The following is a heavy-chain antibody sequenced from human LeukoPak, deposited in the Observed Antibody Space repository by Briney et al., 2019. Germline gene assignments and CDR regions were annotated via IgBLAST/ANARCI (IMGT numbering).Heavy chain of an antibody. D-gene: IGHD5-12*01. V-gene: IGHV1-69*05. Sequence: ASVKVSCKASGGTFSSHAISWVRQAPGQGIEWVGGIIPIFGTTNYAQKFQGRVTITTDESTSTGYMELRSLRSDDTAVYYCARGDSGYDYGFDNWGQGTLVTVSS. CDR1: GGTFSSHA. CDR3: ARGDSGYDYGFDN. J-gene: IGHJ4*02. CDR2: IIPIFGTT.